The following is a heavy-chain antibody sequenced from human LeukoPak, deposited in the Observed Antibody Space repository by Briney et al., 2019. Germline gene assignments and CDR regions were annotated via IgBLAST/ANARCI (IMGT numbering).Heavy chain of an antibody. Sequence: GGSLRLSCAASGFTFSSYAMSWVRQAPGKGLEWVSAISGSGGSTYYADSVKGRFTISRDNSKNTPYLQMSSLRAEDTAVYYCAKGLRPSFDPWGQGTLVTVSS. CDR1: GFTFSSYA. J-gene: IGHJ5*02. D-gene: IGHD6-19*01. CDR3: AKGLRPSFDP. V-gene: IGHV3-23*01. CDR2: ISGSGGST.